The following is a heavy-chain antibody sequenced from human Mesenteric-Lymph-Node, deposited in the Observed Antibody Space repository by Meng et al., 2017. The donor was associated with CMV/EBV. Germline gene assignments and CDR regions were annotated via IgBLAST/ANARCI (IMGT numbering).Heavy chain of an antibody. V-gene: IGHV3-23*01. D-gene: IGHD3-22*01. CDR2: ISSGGGAT. Sequence: GESLKISCAASGFTFSDYYMIWVRQAPGKGLEWVSTISSGGGATYYADSVKGRFTISRDNSRNTLYLHMNSLRAEDTAVFYCARPTYYSDGGDYYYWGQGTLVTVSS. CDR3: ARPTYYSDGGDYYY. CDR1: GFTFSDYY. J-gene: IGHJ4*02.